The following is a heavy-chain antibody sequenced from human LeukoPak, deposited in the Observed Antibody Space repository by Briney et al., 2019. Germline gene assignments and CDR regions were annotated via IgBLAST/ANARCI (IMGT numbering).Heavy chain of an antibody. J-gene: IGHJ4*02. CDR1: GFTFSSYA. CDR2: ISGSSGNT. D-gene: IGHD6-19*01. V-gene: IGHV3-23*01. Sequence: GGSLRLSCAASGFTFSSYAMSWVRQAPGKGLEWVSVISGSSGNTYHADSVKGRFTISRDNSKNTLYLQMNSLRAEDTAVYYCAKDYSSGWYDYWGQGTLVTVSS. CDR3: AKDYSSGWYDY.